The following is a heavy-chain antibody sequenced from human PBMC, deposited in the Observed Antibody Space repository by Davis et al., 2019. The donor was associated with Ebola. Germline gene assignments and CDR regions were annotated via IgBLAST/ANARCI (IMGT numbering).Heavy chain of an antibody. J-gene: IGHJ6*04. V-gene: IGHV1-18*04. CDR3: AAGEEQWLVGAGTNYYYDMSV. D-gene: IGHD6-19*01. CDR2: INPHNGNT. CDR1: GYTFTNYG. Sequence: ASVKVSCKTSGYTFTNYGITWVRQAPGQGLEWMGWINPHNGNTNYAQNLQDRITMTTDTSTSTAYMELRGLRSDDTAVYYCAAGEEQWLVGAGTNYYYDMSVWGKGTTVTVSA.